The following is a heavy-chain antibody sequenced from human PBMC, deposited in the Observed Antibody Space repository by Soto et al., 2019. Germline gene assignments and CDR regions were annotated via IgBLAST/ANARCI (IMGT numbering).Heavy chain of an antibody. Sequence: GGSLRLSCAASGFTVSSNYMSWVRQAPGKGLEWVSVIYSGGSTYYADSVKGRFTISRDNSKNTLYLQMNSLRAEDTAVYYCARYYYDSSGYFGYWGQGTLVTVSS. V-gene: IGHV3-66*01. D-gene: IGHD3-22*01. CDR3: ARYYYDSSGYFGY. CDR2: IYSGGST. CDR1: GFTVSSNY. J-gene: IGHJ4*02.